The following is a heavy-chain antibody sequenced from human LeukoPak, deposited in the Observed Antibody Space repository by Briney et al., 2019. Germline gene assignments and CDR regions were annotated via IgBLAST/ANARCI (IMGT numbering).Heavy chain of an antibody. V-gene: IGHV4-4*07. Sequence: SETLSLTCTVSGGSICSYYWSWIRQPAGKGLEWIGRIYTSGSTNYNPSLKSRVTMSVDTSKNQFSLKLSSVTAADTAVYYCARDMDYYDSSGYYYYEDYWGQGTLVTVSS. D-gene: IGHD3-22*01. CDR1: GGSICSYY. J-gene: IGHJ4*02. CDR2: IYTSGST. CDR3: ARDMDYYDSSGYYYYEDY.